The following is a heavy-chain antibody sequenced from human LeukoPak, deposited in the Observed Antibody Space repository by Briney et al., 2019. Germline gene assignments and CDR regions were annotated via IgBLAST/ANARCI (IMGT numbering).Heavy chain of an antibody. J-gene: IGHJ4*02. V-gene: IGHV4-59*01. CDR1: NGSISYYY. D-gene: IGHD1-26*01. Sequence: SETLSLTCTVSNGSISYYYWSWIRQSPGKGLEWIAYIFHRGSTDYNPSLKSRLTISVDTSKNQFSLKMNSVTAADTAVYYCARGGSLVGATFSFDYWGQGTLVTVSS. CDR3: ARGGSLVGATFSFDY. CDR2: IFHRGST.